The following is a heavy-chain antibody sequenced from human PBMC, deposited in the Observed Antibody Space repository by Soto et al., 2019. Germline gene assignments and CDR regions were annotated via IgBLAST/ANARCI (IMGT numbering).Heavy chain of an antibody. Sequence: PSETLSLTCTVSGGSISSYYWSWIRQPPGKGLEWIGYIYYSGSTNYNPSLKSRVTISVDTSKNQFSLKLSSVTAADTAVYYCARDSSFNRFDPWGQGTLVTVSS. CDR3: ARDSSFNRFDP. V-gene: IGHV4-59*01. J-gene: IGHJ5*02. CDR2: IYYSGST. D-gene: IGHD2-15*01. CDR1: GGSISSYY.